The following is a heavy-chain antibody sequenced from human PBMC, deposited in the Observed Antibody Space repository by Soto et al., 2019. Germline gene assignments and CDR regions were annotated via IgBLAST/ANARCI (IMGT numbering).Heavy chain of an antibody. CDR3: ARDRMVWGYYGMDV. D-gene: IGHD2-8*01. J-gene: IGHJ6*02. CDR1: GFTFSSYW. CDR2: IKQDGSEK. Sequence: PGGSLRLSCAASGFTFSSYWMSWVRQAPGKGLEWVANIKQDGSEKYYVDSVKGRFTISGDNAKNSLYLQMNSLRAEDTAVYYCARDRMVWGYYGMDVWGQGTTVTVSS. V-gene: IGHV3-7*03.